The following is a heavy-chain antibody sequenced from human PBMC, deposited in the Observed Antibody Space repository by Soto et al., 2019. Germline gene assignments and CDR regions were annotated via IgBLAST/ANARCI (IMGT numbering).Heavy chain of an antibody. J-gene: IGHJ4*02. V-gene: IGHV4-4*02. CDR3: ARLQPDTSGYYFDH. CDR1: GGSISTNQW. Sequence: QVHLQESGPGLVKPSGTLSLTCAVSGGSISTNQWWNWVRQAPGKGLEWIGEIFHVGSTNYNPSHKSRVIISVDKSKNQFSLNLSSVTAADTAVYYCARLQPDTSGYYFDHWGQGALVTVSS. CDR2: IFHVGST. D-gene: IGHD3-3*01.